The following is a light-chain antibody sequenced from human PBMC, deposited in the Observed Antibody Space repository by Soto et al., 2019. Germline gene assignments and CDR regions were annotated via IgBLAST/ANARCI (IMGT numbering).Light chain of an antibody. Sequence: TQSPATLSFSPSERATLPCRASQSISSWLAWYQQKPGKAPKLLIYDASSSESGVPSRFSGSGSGTEFTLTISNLQPDDFATYYCQQYNNYPLTFGRGTKVDIK. V-gene: IGKV1-5*01. CDR2: DAS. CDR1: QSISSW. CDR3: QQYNNYPLT. J-gene: IGKJ4*01.